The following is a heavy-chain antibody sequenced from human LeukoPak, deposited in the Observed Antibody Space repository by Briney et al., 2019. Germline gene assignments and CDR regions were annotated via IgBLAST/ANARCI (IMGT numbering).Heavy chain of an antibody. J-gene: IGHJ1*01. Sequence: GGSLRLSCAASGFIFSDYYMSWIRQTPEKGLEWLSYISSSSGYKNYADSPKGRFTISRDNAKNSVYLQMNSLSAEDTAVYYCARQGLYDSSDFWTFQHWGQGTLVTVSS. CDR1: GFIFSDYY. CDR2: ISSSSGYK. V-gene: IGHV3-11*06. CDR3: ARQGLYDSSDFWTFQH. D-gene: IGHD3/OR15-3a*01.